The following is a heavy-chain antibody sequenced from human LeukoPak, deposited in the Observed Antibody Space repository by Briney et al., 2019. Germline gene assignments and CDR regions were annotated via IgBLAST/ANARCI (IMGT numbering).Heavy chain of an antibody. V-gene: IGHV4-39*07. Sequence: PSETLSLTCTVSGGSISSSSYYWGWIRQPPGKGLEWIGSIYYSGSTYYNPSLKSRVTISVDTSKNQFSLKLSSVTAADTAVYYCARGRYGRYGDNWFDPWGQGTLVTVSS. J-gene: IGHJ5*02. CDR3: ARGRYGRYGDNWFDP. CDR2: IYYSGST. D-gene: IGHD4-17*01. CDR1: GGSISSSSYY.